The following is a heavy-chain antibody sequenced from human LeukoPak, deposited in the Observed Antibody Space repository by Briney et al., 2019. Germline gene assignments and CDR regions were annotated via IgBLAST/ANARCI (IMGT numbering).Heavy chain of an antibody. CDR2: MNPNSGNT. D-gene: IGHD3-22*01. Sequence: ASVTVSCKASGYTFTSYDINWVRQATGQGLEWMGWMNPNSGNTGYAQKFQGRVTMTRNTSISTAYMELSSLRSEDTAVYYCARSRYYYDSSGYYIRYYYYGMDVWGQGTTVTVSS. CDR3: ARSRYYYDSSGYYIRYYYYGMDV. CDR1: GYTFTSYD. V-gene: IGHV1-8*01. J-gene: IGHJ6*02.